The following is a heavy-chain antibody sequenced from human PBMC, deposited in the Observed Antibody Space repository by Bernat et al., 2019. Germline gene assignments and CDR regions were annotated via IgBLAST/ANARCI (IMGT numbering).Heavy chain of an antibody. CDR2: ISYDGSNK. V-gene: IGHV3-30-3*01. D-gene: IGHD6-19*01. J-gene: IGHJ4*02. CDR1: GFTFSSYA. CDR3: ARGGGSGWYGDY. Sequence: QVQLVESGGGLVKPGGSLRLSCAASGFTFSSYAMHWVRQAPGKGLEWVAVISYDGSNKYYADSVKGRFTISRDNSKNTLYLQMNSLRAEDTAVYYCARGGGSGWYGDYWGQGTLVTVSS.